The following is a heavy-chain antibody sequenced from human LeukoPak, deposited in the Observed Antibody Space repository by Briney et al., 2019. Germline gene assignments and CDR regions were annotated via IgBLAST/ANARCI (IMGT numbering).Heavy chain of an antibody. CDR2: IYYSGST. D-gene: IGHD2-15*01. J-gene: IGHJ5*02. V-gene: IGHV4-39*01. CDR3: ARQSMVVAVPLWFDP. Sequence: PSETLSLTCTVSGGSISSSSYYWGWIRQPPGKGLEWIGSIYYSGSTYYNPSLKSRVTISVDTSKNQFSLKLSSVTAADTAVYYCARQSMVVAVPLWFDPWGQGTLVTVSS. CDR1: GGSISSSSYY.